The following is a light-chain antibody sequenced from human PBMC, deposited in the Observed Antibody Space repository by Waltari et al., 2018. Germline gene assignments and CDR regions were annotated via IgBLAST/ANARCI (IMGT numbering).Light chain of an antibody. Sequence: QSALTQPASLSGSPRQSITISCTGTNSDIGGYNYVSWYQHHSGKVPKLMIFGVSDRPSGVSNRFSGSKSGNTASLTISELQADDEADYYCSSFTSSATWVFGGGTKLTVL. J-gene: IGLJ3*02. CDR3: SSFTSSATWV. CDR2: GVS. CDR1: NSDIGGYNY. V-gene: IGLV2-14*03.